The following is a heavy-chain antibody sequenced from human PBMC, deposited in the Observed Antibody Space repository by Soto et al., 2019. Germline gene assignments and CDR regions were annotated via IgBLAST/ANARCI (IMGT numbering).Heavy chain of an antibody. Sequence: ESGPTLVNPTQTLTLTCTFSGFSLSTSGMCVSWIRQPPGKALEWLALIDWDDDKYYSTSLKTRLTISKDTSKNQVVLTMTNMDPVDTATYYCARIPYDFWSGYGSGTGYYGMDVWGQGTTVTVSS. CDR3: ARIPYDFWSGYGSGTGYYGMDV. J-gene: IGHJ6*02. CDR2: IDWDDDK. V-gene: IGHV2-70*01. D-gene: IGHD3-3*01. CDR1: GFSLSTSGMC.